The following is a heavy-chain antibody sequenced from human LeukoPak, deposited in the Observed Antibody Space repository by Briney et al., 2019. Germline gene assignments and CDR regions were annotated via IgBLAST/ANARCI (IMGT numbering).Heavy chain of an antibody. Sequence: GGSLRLSCPASGFTVSSNYMSWVRQAPGKGLEWVSVIYSGGSTYYADSVKGRFTISRDNSKSTLYLQMNSLRAEDTAVYYCAREYCSSTSCSVDYWGQGTLVTVSS. V-gene: IGHV3-66*02. CDR2: IYSGGST. CDR3: AREYCSSTSCSVDY. D-gene: IGHD2-2*01. J-gene: IGHJ4*02. CDR1: GFTVSSNY.